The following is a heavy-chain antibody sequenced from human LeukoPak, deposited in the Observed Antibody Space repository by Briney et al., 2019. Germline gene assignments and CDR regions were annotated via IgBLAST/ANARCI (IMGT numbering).Heavy chain of an antibody. V-gene: IGHV3-64D*06. CDR1: GFTFSIYG. CDR2: INSDGHRT. CDR3: VKDSEMAPKWGALDY. D-gene: IGHD5-24*01. Sequence: PGGSLRLSCSASGFTFSIYGFYWVRQAPGKGLEYVSAINSDGHRTYYADSVKGRFTISRDNSKDTLYLQMSSLRAEDTAVYYCVKDSEMAPKWGALDYWGQGTLVSDSS. J-gene: IGHJ4*02.